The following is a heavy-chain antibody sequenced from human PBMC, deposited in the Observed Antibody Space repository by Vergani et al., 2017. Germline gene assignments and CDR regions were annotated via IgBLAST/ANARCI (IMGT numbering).Heavy chain of an antibody. CDR2: INPNSGGT. Sequence: QVQLVQSGAEVKKPGASVKVSCKASGYTFTSYYMHWVRQAPGQGLEWMGIINPNSGGTNYAQKFQGRVTMTRDTSISTAYMELSRLRSDDTAVYYCARTADKWELPHRRYFDYWGQGTLVTVSS. V-gene: IGHV1-2*02. CDR3: ARTADKWELPHRRYFDY. D-gene: IGHD1-26*01. CDR1: GYTFTSYY. J-gene: IGHJ4*02.